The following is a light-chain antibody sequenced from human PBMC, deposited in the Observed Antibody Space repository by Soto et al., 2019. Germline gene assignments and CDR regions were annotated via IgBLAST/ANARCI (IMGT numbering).Light chain of an antibody. Sequence: EIVLTQSPATLSLSPGERATLSCRASQSVRRYLAWYQQKPGQAPRLLIYDASNRATGIPARFSGSGSGTDFTLTISSLEPEDFAVFYCQQRSNWPLITFGQGTRLEIK. CDR2: DAS. J-gene: IGKJ5*01. CDR3: QQRSNWPLIT. V-gene: IGKV3-11*01. CDR1: QSVRRY.